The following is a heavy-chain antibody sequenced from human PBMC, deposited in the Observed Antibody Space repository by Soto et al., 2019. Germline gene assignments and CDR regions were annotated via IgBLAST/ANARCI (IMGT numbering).Heavy chain of an antibody. Sequence: ASVKVSCKASGYTFSNYGISWVRQAPGQGLEWMGWIDAKNGKTNYAQNHQDRVTMTKDTSTTTAYMELRSLKSDDTAVYFCTRDRSNNDYWGQGTRVTVSS. CDR3: TRDRSNNDY. J-gene: IGHJ4*02. CDR1: GYTFSNYG. V-gene: IGHV1-18*01. D-gene: IGHD1-20*01. CDR2: IDAKNGKT.